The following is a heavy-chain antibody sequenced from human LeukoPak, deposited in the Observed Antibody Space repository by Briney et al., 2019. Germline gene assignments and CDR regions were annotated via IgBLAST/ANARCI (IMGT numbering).Heavy chain of an antibody. CDR2: INTNTGNP. D-gene: IGHD5-18*01. J-gene: IGHJ4*02. CDR3: AREWGDYTAMAAGNDY. Sequence: ASVKVSCKASGYTFTSYAMNWVRQAPGQGLEWMGWINTNTGNPTYAQGFTGRFVFSLDTSVSTAYLQISSLKAEDTAVYYCAREWGDYTAMAAGNDYWGQGTLVTVSS. V-gene: IGHV7-4-1*02. CDR1: GYTFTSYA.